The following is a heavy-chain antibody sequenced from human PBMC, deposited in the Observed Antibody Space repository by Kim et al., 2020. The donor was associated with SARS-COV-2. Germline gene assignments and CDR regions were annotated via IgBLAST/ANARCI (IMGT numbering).Heavy chain of an antibody. CDR3: ARAGSGYYLDAFDI. Sequence: YADSVKGRFTISRDNAKNSLFLQMNSLRAEDTAVYYCARAGSGYYLDAFDIWGQGTMVTVSS. V-gene: IGHV3-11*04. D-gene: IGHD3-22*01. J-gene: IGHJ3*02.